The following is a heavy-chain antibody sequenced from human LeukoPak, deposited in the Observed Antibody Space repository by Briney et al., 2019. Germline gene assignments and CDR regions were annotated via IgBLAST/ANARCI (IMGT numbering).Heavy chain of an antibody. D-gene: IGHD1-26*01. CDR2: LSGSGATT. CDR1: GFTFSNFA. V-gene: IGHV3-23*01. Sequence: GGSLRLSCAASGFTFSNFAMSWVRQAPGKGLEWVSALSGSGATTYYADSVKGRFSISRDNSQNTLYLQMNRLRAEDTAVYYCAKPWSTTNVVATAFDSWGQGTLVTVSS. CDR3: AKPWSTTNVVATAFDS. J-gene: IGHJ4*02.